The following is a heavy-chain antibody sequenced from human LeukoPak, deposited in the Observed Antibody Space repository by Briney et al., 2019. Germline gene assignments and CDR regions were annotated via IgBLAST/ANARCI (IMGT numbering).Heavy chain of an antibody. Sequence: PGGSLRLSCAASGFTFSNYAMNWVRQAPGKGLEWVSTFSGSGGNTYYADSVKGRFTISRDDSKNTLYLQVDSLRAEDTAVYYCAKVDYWSPENYFDSWGQGTLVTVSS. CDR2: FSGSGGNT. CDR1: GFTFSNYA. D-gene: IGHD1-1*01. V-gene: IGHV3-23*01. CDR3: AKVDYWSPENYFDS. J-gene: IGHJ4*02.